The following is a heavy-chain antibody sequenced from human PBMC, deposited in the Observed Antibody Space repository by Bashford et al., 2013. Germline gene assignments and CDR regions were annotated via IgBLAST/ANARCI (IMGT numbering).Heavy chain of an antibody. CDR1: GGSFSGYY. D-gene: IGHD3-10*01. Sequence: SETLSLTCAVYGGSFSGYYWSWIRQHPRKGLEWIGYIDYTGSTYYNPSLKSRVTISIDTSKNQFSLRLSSVTAADTAVYYCASLTTIRGVTLYYAMDVWGQGTPVTVSS. CDR3: ASLTTIRGVTLYYAMDV. J-gene: IGHJ6*02. CDR2: IDYTGST. V-gene: IGHV4-31*11.